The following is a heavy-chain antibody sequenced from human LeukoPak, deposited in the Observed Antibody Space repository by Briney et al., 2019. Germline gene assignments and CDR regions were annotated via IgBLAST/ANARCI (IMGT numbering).Heavy chain of an antibody. CDR3: ARGRVSSSSWYSTYYYYFYMDV. CDR2: IYNSGST. D-gene: IGHD6-13*01. V-gene: IGHV4-4*07. CDR1: GDSISYFY. Sequence: SETLSLTCSVSGDSISYFYWSWIRQAAGKGLEWIGRIYNSGSTDYNASLKSRVTMSVDTSKNQLSLKVIAVTAADTAVYFCARGRVSSSSWYSTYYYYFYMDVWGKGTTVTVSS. J-gene: IGHJ6*03.